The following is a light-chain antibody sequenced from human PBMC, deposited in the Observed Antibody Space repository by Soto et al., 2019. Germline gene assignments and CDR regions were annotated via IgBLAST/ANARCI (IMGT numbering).Light chain of an antibody. J-gene: IGKJ1*01. Sequence: VVSKSPCTVSLSPGERATLSCRASQSVTSSYLAWYQQKPGQAPRLLIYGASSRATGIPDRFSGSGSGTDFTLTISRLEPEDFAVYYCHQYGSSLWTFGQGTKVDIK. CDR1: QSVTSSY. CDR2: GAS. V-gene: IGKV3-20*01. CDR3: HQYGSSLWT.